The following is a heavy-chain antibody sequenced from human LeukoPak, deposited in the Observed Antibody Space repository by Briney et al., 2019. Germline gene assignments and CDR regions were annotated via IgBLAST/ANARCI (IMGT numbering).Heavy chain of an antibody. CDR1: GGTFSSYA. CDR2: IIPIFGTA. J-gene: IGHJ4*02. V-gene: IGHV1-69*06. D-gene: IGHD5-12*01. Sequence: SVKVSCKASGGTFSSYAISWVRQAPGQGLEWMGGIIPIFGTANYAQKFQGRVTITADKPTSTAYMELSSLRSEDTAVYYCARDREGGGYDYDYWGQGTLVTVSS. CDR3: ARDREGGGYDYDY.